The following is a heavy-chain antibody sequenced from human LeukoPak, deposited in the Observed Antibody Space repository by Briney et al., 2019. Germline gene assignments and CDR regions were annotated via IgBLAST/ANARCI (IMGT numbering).Heavy chain of an antibody. D-gene: IGHD5-24*01. J-gene: IGHJ4*02. CDR2: ISAYNGNT. Sequence: ASVKVSCKASGYTFTSYGISWVRQAPGQGPEWMGWISAYNGNTNYAQKLQGRVTMTTDTSTSTAYMELRSLRSDDTAVYYCARDLTVFRTATPGYWGQGTLVTVSS. V-gene: IGHV1-18*01. CDR3: ARDLTVFRTATPGY. CDR1: GYTFTSYG.